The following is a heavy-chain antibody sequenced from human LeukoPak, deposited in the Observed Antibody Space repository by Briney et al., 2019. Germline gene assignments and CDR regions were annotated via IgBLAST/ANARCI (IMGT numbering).Heavy chain of an antibody. CDR2: INPNSGGT. Sequence: ASVKVSCKASGYTFTGYYMHWVRQAPGQGLEWMGWINPNSGGTNYAQKFQGRVTMTRDTSISTAYMELSRLRSDDTAMYYCARDRGSGYVWNWFDPWGQGTLVTVSS. D-gene: IGHD5-12*01. CDR3: ARDRGSGYVWNWFDP. CDR1: GYTFTGYY. V-gene: IGHV1-2*02. J-gene: IGHJ5*02.